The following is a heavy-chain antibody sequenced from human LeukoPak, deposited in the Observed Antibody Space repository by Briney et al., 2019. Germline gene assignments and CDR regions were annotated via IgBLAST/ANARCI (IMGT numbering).Heavy chain of an antibody. D-gene: IGHD3-10*01. J-gene: IGHJ6*04. CDR2: IYYSGST. V-gene: IGHV4-61*01. CDR1: GGSVSSGSYY. CDR3: ARDHLWFGASQGHYGMDV. Sequence: SETLSLTCTVSGGSVSSGSYYWSWIRQPPGKGLEGIGHIYYSGSTKYNPSLKSRVTISVDTSKNQFSLKLSSVTAADTAVYYCARDHLWFGASQGHYGMDVWGKGTTVTVSS.